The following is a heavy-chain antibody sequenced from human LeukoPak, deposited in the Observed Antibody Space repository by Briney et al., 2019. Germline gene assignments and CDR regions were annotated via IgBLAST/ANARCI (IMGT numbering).Heavy chain of an antibody. CDR2: IYYSGST. CDR1: GGSISSSSYY. CDR3: ARLTVKWGSNFDY. Sequence: SETLSLTCTVPGGSISSSSYYWGWIRQPPGKGLEWIGSIYYSGSTYYNPSLKSRVTISVDTSKNQFSLKLSSVAAADTAVYYCARLTVKWGSNFDYWGQGTLVTVSS. D-gene: IGHD7-27*01. J-gene: IGHJ4*02. V-gene: IGHV4-39*01.